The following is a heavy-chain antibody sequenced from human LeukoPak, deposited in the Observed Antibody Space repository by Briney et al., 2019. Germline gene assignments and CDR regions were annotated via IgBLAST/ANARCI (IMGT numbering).Heavy chain of an antibody. V-gene: IGHV4-59*01. CDR3: AREGYSTGWRRAEYFQH. J-gene: IGHJ1*01. CDR2: IYYGGST. CDR1: VGSISSYY. Sequence: SETLSLTCTVSVGSISSYYWSWIRQPPGKGREWIGDIYYGGSTNYNPSLKRRVTISVDTSKNQFSLKLRSVTAEDTDVYYCAREGYSTGWRRAEYFQHWGQGTLVTVSS. D-gene: IGHD6-19*01.